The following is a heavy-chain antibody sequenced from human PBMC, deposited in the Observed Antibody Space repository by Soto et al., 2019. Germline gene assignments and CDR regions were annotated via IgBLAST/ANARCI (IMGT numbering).Heavy chain of an antibody. CDR1: GGSFSGYY. CDR2: INHSGST. V-gene: IGHV4-34*01. J-gene: IGHJ3*02. D-gene: IGHD3-3*01. CDR3: AREQIFGVVIGGDI. Sequence: SETLSLTCAVYGGSFSGYYWSWIRQPPGKGLEWIGEINHSGSTNYNPSLKSRVTISVDTSKNQFSLKLSSVTAADTAVYYCAREQIFGVVIGGDIWGQGTMVTVSS.